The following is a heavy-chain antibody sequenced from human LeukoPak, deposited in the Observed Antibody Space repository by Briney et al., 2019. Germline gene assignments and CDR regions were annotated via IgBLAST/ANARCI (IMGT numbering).Heavy chain of an antibody. CDR2: ISAYNGNT. V-gene: IGHV1-18*01. J-gene: IGHJ4*02. D-gene: IGHD2-2*02. Sequence: GASVKVSCKASGYTFTSYGISWVRQAPGQGLEWMGWISAYNGNTNYAQKFQGRLTVTTDESTTTAHMELSSLRSEDTALYYCARMGSRDKYTYFDSWGQGTLVTVSS. CDR3: ARMGSRDKYTYFDS. CDR1: GYTFTSYG.